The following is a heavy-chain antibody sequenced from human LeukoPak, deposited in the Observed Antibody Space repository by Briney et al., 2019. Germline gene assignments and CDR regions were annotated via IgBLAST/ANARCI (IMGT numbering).Heavy chain of an antibody. CDR1: GFSVSNYY. V-gene: IGHV3-66*03. D-gene: IGHD3-16*01. J-gene: IGHJ5*01. CDR2: IRDSGAT. CDR3: ARDRAVTQVWVEFDS. Sequence: GGSLRLSCAGSGFSVSNYYMNWVRQAPGKGLEWVSLIRDSGATFYADSVKGRFTISRDNSKNTIYLQMNRLRVEDTAVYFCARDRAVTQVWVEFDSWGQGTQVTVSS.